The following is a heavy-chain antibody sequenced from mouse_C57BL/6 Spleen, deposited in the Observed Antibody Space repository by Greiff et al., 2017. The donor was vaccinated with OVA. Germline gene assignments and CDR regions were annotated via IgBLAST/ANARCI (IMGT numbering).Heavy chain of an antibody. CDR3: ARYSNYDAMDY. CDR1: GYTFTSYW. CDR2: IHPSDSDT. Sequence: QVQLKQPGAELVKPGASVKVSCKASGYTFTSYWMHWVKQRPGQGLEWIGRIHPSDSDTNYNQKFKGKATLTVDKSSSTAYMQLSSLTSEDSAVYYCARYSNYDAMDYWGQGTSVTVSS. J-gene: IGHJ4*01. V-gene: IGHV1-74*01. D-gene: IGHD2-5*01.